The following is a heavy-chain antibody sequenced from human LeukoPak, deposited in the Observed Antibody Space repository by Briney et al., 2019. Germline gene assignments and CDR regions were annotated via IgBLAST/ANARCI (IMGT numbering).Heavy chain of an antibody. CDR1: GGSISSSNW. J-gene: IGHJ5*02. CDR2: IYHSGST. CDR3: ARAGGWQWLGNWFDP. Sequence: SGTLSLTCAVSGGSISSSNWWSWVRQPPGKGLEWIGEIYHSGSTNYNPSLKSRVTISVDKSKNQFSLQLNSVTPEDTAMYYCARAGGWQWLGNWFDPWGQGILVTVSS. D-gene: IGHD6-19*01. V-gene: IGHV4-4*02.